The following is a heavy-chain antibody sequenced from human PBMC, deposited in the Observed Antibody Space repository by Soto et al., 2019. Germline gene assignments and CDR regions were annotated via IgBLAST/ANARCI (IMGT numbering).Heavy chain of an antibody. J-gene: IGHJ4*02. CDR1: GLTVSSNY. Sequence: EVQLVESGGGLVQPGGSLRLSCAASGLTVSSNYMSWVRQAPGKGLEWVSVIYSGGSTYYADSVKGRFTISRDNSKNMLYLQMNSLRAEDTAVYYCARDFYYYGSGTMGGYFDYWGQGTLVTVSS. V-gene: IGHV3-66*01. CDR2: IYSGGST. CDR3: ARDFYYYGSGTMGGYFDY. D-gene: IGHD3-10*01.